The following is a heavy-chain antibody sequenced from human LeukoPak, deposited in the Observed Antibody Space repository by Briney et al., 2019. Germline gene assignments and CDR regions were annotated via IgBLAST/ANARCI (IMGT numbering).Heavy chain of an antibody. CDR2: ISRSGNTI. J-gene: IGHJ4*02. CDR1: GFTSRSYS. V-gene: IGHV3-48*01. Sequence: PGGSLRLSCAASGFTSRSYSMNWVRQAPGKGLECVSYISRSGNTIYYADSVKGRFTISRDNAKNSLYLQMNSLRAEDTAVYYCARDLSGYNFFPDYWGQGTLVTVSS. CDR3: ARDLSGYNFFPDY. D-gene: IGHD5-24*01.